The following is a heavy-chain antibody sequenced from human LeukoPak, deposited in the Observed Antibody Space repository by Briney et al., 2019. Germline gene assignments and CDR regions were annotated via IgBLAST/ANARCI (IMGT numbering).Heavy chain of an antibody. D-gene: IGHD4-17*01. CDR1: GGSFSGYY. Sequence: PSETLSLTCAVYGGSFSGYYWSWVRQAPGKGLEWVSVIYSGGSTYYADSVKGRFTISRHNSKNTLYLQMNSLRAEDTAVYYCVAVTTPYYYYGMDVWGQGTTVTVSS. CDR3: VAVTTPYYYYGMDV. J-gene: IGHJ6*02. CDR2: IYSGGST. V-gene: IGHV3-53*04.